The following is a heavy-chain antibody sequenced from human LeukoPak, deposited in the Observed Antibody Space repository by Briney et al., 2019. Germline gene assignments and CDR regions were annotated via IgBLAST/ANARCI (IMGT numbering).Heavy chain of an antibody. CDR1: GGTFISYA. CDR3: ARGVITNRSFDY. V-gene: IGHV1-69*13. CDR2: IIPIFGTA. D-gene: IGHD3-22*01. J-gene: IGHJ4*02. Sequence: GASVKVSCKASGGTFISYAISWVRQAPGQGLEWMGGIIPIFGTANYAQKFQGRVTITADESTSTAYMELSSLRSEDTAVYYCARGVITNRSFDYWGQGTLVTVSS.